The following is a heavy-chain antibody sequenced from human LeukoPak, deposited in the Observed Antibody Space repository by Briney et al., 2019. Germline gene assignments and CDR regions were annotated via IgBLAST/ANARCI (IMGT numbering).Heavy chain of an antibody. Sequence: SETLSLTCAVSGGSISSGGYSWSWIRQPPGKGLEWIGYIYHSGSTYYNPPLKSRVTISVDRSKNQFSLKLSSVTAADTAVYYCAREDSGSYQNWFDPWGQGTLVTVSS. V-gene: IGHV4-30-2*01. CDR2: IYHSGST. CDR3: AREDSGSYQNWFDP. CDR1: GGSISSGGYS. D-gene: IGHD1-26*01. J-gene: IGHJ5*02.